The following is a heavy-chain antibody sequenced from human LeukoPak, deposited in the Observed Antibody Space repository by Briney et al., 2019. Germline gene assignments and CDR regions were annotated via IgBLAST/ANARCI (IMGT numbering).Heavy chain of an antibody. CDR3: ARERNYYDSSGYYSPDYFDY. J-gene: IGHJ4*02. CDR2: IYSGGST. D-gene: IGHD3-22*01. V-gene: IGHV3-53*01. Sequence: GGSLRLSCAASGFTVSSNYMSWVRQAPGKGLEWVSVIYSGGSTYYADSVKGRFTISRDNSKNTLYLQMNSLRAEDTAVYYCARERNYYDSSGYYSPDYFDYWAQGTLVTVSS. CDR1: GFTVSSNY.